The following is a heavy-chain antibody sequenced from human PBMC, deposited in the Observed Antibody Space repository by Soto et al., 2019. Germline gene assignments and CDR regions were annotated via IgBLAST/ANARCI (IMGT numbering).Heavy chain of an antibody. CDR2: ISYDGSNK. J-gene: IGHJ4*02. Sequence: GESLQISCAASGFTFSSYGMHWVRQAPGKGLEWVAVISYDGSNKYYADSVKVRFTISRDNSKNTLYLQMNSLRAEDTAVYYSENDVGNTVMGTLFDYWGQRTLVTVS. V-gene: IGHV3-30*18. CDR1: GFTFSSYG. CDR3: ENDVGNTVMGTLFDY. D-gene: IGHD5-18*01.